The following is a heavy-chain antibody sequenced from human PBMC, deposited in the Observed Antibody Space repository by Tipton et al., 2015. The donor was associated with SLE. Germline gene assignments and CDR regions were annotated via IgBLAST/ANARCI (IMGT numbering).Heavy chain of an antibody. V-gene: IGHV4-39*07. J-gene: IGHJ4*02. CDR2: IYYSGST. Sequence: TLSLTCTVSGGSISSSSYYWGWIRQPPGKGLEWIGSIYYSGSTYYNPSLKSRVTISVDTSKNQFSLKLSSVTAADTAVYYCARYIEYSSSFDYWGQGTLVTVSS. CDR3: ARYIEYSSSFDY. D-gene: IGHD6-6*01. CDR1: GGSISSSSYY.